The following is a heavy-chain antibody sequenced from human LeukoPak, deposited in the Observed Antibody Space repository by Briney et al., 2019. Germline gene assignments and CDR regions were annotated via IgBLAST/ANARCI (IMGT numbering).Heavy chain of an antibody. D-gene: IGHD2-2*01. CDR2: IKQDGSEK. CDR1: GFTFSNYW. J-gene: IGHJ4*02. CDR3: ARVRCTRTSCFPDY. Sequence: GGSLRLSCAVSGFTFSNYWMSWVRQAPGKGLEWVANIKQDGSEKYYVDSVKGRFTISRDNAKNSLHLQVNSLRAEDTAVYHCARVRCTRTSCFPDYWGQGTLVTVSS. V-gene: IGHV3-7*01.